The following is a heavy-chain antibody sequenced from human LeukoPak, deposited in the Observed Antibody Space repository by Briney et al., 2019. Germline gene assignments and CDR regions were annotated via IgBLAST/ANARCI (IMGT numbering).Heavy chain of an antibody. CDR2: IKQDGSEK. CDR1: GFTFSSHW. V-gene: IGHV3-7*01. CDR3: VRDSLVGYGHRYFDC. J-gene: IGHJ4*02. D-gene: IGHD5-18*01. Sequence: AGGSLRLSCVASGFTFSSHWMSWVRQAPGKGLEWVANIKQDGSEKESVDSVKGRLTISRDNAKNSLYLQMNSLRVEDTAVYYCVRDSLVGYGHRYFDCWGQGTLVTVSS.